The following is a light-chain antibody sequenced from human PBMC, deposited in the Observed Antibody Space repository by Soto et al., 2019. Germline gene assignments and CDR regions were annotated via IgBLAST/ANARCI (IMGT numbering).Light chain of an antibody. CDR3: SSYTSSSTYVV. V-gene: IGLV2-14*01. CDR1: SSDVGGYNY. J-gene: IGLJ2*01. CDR2: DVS. Sequence: QSALTQPASVSGAPGQSITISCTGTSSDVGGYNYVSWYQQHPGKAPKLIIHDVSNRPSGVSNRFSGSKSGNTASLTISGLEADDADDYYCSSYTSSSTYVVFGGGTKLTVL.